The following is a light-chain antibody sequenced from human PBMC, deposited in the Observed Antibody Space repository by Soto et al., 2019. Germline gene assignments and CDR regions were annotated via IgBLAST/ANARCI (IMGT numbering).Light chain of an antibody. CDR1: QSFRGL. J-gene: IGKJ5*01. CDR2: DAY. Sequence: EVVFTQSPVTLSLAPGERATLSCRASQSFRGLLAWYQQKPGQAPRLLIYDAYNRATGIPPRFSGSGSGTDFTPTISSLEPEDSAVYYCQQRHMCPITFGQGTRLEIK. CDR3: QQRHMCPIT. V-gene: IGKV3-11*01.